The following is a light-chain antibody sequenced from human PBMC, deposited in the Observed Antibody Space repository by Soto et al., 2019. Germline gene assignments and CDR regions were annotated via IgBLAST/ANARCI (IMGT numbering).Light chain of an antibody. CDR2: EVT. CDR1: RSDVGGYDY. Sequence: QSALAQPPSASGSPGQSVTFSCTGTRSDVGGYDYVSWYQQHPGKAPKLMIYEVTKRPSGVPERFSGSKSGNTASLTVSGLQAEDEGDYYCSSYAGSNNFVVFGGGTKVTVL. CDR3: SSYAGSNNFVV. V-gene: IGLV2-8*01. J-gene: IGLJ2*01.